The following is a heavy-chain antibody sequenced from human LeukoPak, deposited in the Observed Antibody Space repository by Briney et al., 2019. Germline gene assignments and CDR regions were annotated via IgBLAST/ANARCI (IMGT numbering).Heavy chain of an antibody. CDR1: GFTFSNYA. D-gene: IGHD3-22*01. V-gene: IGHV3-23*01. CDR3: ARVLSGSWDWFDP. J-gene: IGHJ5*02. Sequence: GGSLRLSCAASGFTFSNYAMSWVRQAPGKGLECVSAVVGSGSSTYYADSVTGRFTISRDNAKNTVYLQMNSLRAEDTAVYYCARVLSGSWDWFDPWGQGTLVTVSS. CDR2: VVGSGSST.